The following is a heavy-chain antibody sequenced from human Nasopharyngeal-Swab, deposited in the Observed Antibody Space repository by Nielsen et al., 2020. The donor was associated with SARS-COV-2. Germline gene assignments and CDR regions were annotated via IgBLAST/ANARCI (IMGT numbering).Heavy chain of an antibody. CDR3: ARPSVGEEVGY. D-gene: IGHD3-10*01. Sequence: GESLKISCAASGFTFSSYWMHWVRQAPGKGLVWVSRINSDGSSTSYADSVKGQFTISRDNAKNTLYLQMNSLRAEDTAVYYCARPSVGEEVGYWGQGTLVTVSS. CDR2: INSDGSST. J-gene: IGHJ4*02. CDR1: GFTFSSYW. V-gene: IGHV3-74*01.